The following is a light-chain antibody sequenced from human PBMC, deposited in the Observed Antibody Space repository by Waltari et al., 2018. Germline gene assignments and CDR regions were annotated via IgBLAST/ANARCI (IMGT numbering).Light chain of an antibody. V-gene: IGLV1-47*01. J-gene: IGLJ2*01. CDR2: RNN. CDR3: AAWDNSLSGPV. Sequence: QSVLPQPPSASGTPGQRVTIPCSGSSSNIGSNYVYWYQQVPGTAPKLLIYRNNQRPSGVPDRFSGSKSGTSASLAISGLRSEDEADYYCAAWDNSLSGPVFGGGTKLTVL. CDR1: SSNIGSNY.